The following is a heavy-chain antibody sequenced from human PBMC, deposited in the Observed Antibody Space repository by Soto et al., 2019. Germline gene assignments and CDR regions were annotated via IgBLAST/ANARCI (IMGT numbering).Heavy chain of an antibody. CDR3: ARDLGGYCSSTSCYFFDY. V-gene: IGHV3-33*01. J-gene: IGHJ4*02. Sequence: PGVSLRLSCAASGFTFSSYGMHWVRQAPGKGLEWVAVIWYDGSNKYYADSVKGRFTISRDNSKNTLYLQMNSLRAEDTAVYYCARDLGGYCSSTSCYFFDYWGQGTLVTVSS. CDR2: IWYDGSNK. CDR1: GFTFSSYG. D-gene: IGHD2-2*01.